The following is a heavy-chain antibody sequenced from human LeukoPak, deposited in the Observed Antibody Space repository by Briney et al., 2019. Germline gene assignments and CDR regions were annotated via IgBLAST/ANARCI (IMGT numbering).Heavy chain of an antibody. CDR3: ARTHFPRGYFDY. V-gene: IGHV4-34*01. Sequence: PSETLSLTCAVYGGSFSGYHWSWIRQPPGKGLEWIGEINHSGSTNYNPSLKSRVTISVDTSKNQFSLKLSSVTAADTAVYYCARTHFPRGYFDYWGQGTLVTVSS. CDR1: GGSFSGYH. J-gene: IGHJ4*02. CDR2: INHSGST.